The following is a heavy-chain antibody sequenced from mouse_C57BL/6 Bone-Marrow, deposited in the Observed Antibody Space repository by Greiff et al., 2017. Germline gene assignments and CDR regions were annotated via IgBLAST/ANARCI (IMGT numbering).Heavy chain of an antibody. CDR2: IYPSDSET. CDR3: ARGDYDYSYAMDY. V-gene: IGHV1-61*01. D-gene: IGHD2-4*01. CDR1: GYTFTSYW. J-gene: IGHJ4*01. Sequence: QVQLQQPGAELVRPGSSVKLSCKASGYTFTSYWMDWVKQRPGQGLEWIGNIYPSDSETHYNQKFKDKATLTVDKSSSTAYMQLSSLTFEDSAVYYCARGDYDYSYAMDYWGQGTSVTVSS.